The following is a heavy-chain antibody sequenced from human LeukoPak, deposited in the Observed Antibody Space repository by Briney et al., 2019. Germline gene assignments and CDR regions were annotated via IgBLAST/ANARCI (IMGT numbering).Heavy chain of an antibody. Sequence: GGSLRLSCAASGFTFSSYGMHWVRQAPGKGLEWVAFIRYDGSNKYYADSVKGRFTISRDNSKNTLYLQMNSLRAEDTAVYYCAKAPLWFGELFGGAFDYWGQGTLVTVSS. CDR1: GFTFSSYG. CDR2: IRYDGSNK. CDR3: AKAPLWFGELFGGAFDY. J-gene: IGHJ4*02. V-gene: IGHV3-30*02. D-gene: IGHD3-10*01.